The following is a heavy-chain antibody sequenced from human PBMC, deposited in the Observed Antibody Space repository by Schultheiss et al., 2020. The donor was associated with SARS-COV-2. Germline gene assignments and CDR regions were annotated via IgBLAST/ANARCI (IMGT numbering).Heavy chain of an antibody. CDR1: GFTFSRYA. CDR2: IGTGGDT. D-gene: IGHD6-6*01. Sequence: GGSLRLSCAASGFTFSRYALHWVRRAPGKGLEWVSAIGTGGDTNYADSVMGRFTISRDNAKNSLYLQMNSLRAEDTAVYYCARRPPSSSSYYYYGMDVWGQGTTVTVSS. CDR3: ARRPPSSSSYYYYGMDV. J-gene: IGHJ6*02. V-gene: IGHV3-47*01.